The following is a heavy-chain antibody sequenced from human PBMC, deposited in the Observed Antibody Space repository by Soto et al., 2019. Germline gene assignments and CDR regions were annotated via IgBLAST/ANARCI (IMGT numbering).Heavy chain of an antibody. V-gene: IGHV4-31*03. D-gene: IGHD5-18*01. CDR2: IYYSGST. J-gene: IGHJ4*02. Sequence: QVQLQESGPGLVKPSQTLSLTCTVSGGSISSGGYYWSWIRQHPGKGLEWIGYIYYSGSTYYNPSLKIRVTISVDTSKNQFSLKLSSVTAADTAVYYCAREVGMLLARGYSYGYFDYWGQGTLVTVSS. CDR3: AREVGMLLARGYSYGYFDY. CDR1: GGSISSGGYY.